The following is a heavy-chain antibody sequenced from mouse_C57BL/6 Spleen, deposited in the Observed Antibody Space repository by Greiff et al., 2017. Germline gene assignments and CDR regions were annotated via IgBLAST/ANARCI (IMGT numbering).Heavy chain of an antibody. D-gene: IGHD2-1*01. V-gene: IGHV1-64*01. J-gene: IGHJ4*01. CDR3: ARSSGNLYYAMDY. CDR2: IHPNSGST. Sequence: QVQLKQPGAELVKPGASVKLSCKASGYTFTSYWMHWVKQRPGQGLEWIGMIHPNSGSTNYNEKFKSKATLTVDKSSSTAYMQLSSLTSEDSAVYYCARSSGNLYYAMDYWGQGTSVTVSS. CDR1: GYTFTSYW.